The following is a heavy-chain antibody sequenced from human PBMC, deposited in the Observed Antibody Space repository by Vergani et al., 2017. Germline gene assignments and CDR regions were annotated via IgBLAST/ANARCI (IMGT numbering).Heavy chain of an antibody. CDR2: IWSDGSNK. J-gene: IGHJ4*02. CDR1: GFIFSNYD. V-gene: IGHV3-33*01. CDR3: ARDRGTMNRYFDY. D-gene: IGHD3-22*01. Sequence: QVQLVESGGGVVQPGRSLRLSCAASGFIFSNYDMHWVRQAPGKGLEWVAVIWSDGSNKYYADSMKGQFTISRDNSKNTLYLQMNSLRAEDTAVYYCARDRGTMNRYFDYWGQGTLVTVSS.